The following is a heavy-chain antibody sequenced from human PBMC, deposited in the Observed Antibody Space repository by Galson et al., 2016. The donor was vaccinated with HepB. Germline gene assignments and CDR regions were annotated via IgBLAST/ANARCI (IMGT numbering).Heavy chain of an antibody. J-gene: IGHJ4*02. Sequence: SLRLSCAASGFTFSDYYMSWIRQAPGRGLEWVSFISSSAHTYYYADSVKGRFTISRDNSKKSLFLQMNSLRADDTAIYYCARMPAAAEYCGADCYPDHWGQGILVTVSS. CDR1: GFTFSDYY. D-gene: IGHD2-21*01. V-gene: IGHV3-11*01. CDR3: ARMPAAAEYCGADCYPDH. CDR2: ISSSAHTY.